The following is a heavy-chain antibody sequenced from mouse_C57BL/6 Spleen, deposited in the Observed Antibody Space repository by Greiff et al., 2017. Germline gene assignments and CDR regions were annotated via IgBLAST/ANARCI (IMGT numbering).Heavy chain of an antibody. Sequence: QVQLQQPASELVRPGSSVKLSCKASGYTFTSYWMHWVKQRPIQGLEWIGNIDPSDSETHYNQKFKDKATLTVDKSSSTAYMQLSSLTSEDSAVYYCAKSPYYGSSYDWYFDVWGTGNTVTVSS. CDR3: AKSPYYGSSYDWYFDV. CDR2: IDPSDSET. D-gene: IGHD1-1*01. V-gene: IGHV1-52*01. CDR1: GYTFTSYW. J-gene: IGHJ1*03.